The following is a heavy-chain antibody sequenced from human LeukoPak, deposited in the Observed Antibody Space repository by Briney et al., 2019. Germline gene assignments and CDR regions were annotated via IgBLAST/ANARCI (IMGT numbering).Heavy chain of an antibody. CDR2: IYFDGSSK. CDR1: GLTLSAFG. V-gene: IGHV3-33*01. J-gene: IGHJ4*02. CDR3: ARGSESYFQPHFDY. D-gene: IGHD1-26*01. Sequence: GGSLRLSCAASGLTLSAFGMHWVRQAPGKGLEWLSIIYFDGSSKYYADSVKGRFTISRDNSKNTLYLQMHSLRAEDTAVYYCARGSESYFQPHFDYWGQGTLVTVSS.